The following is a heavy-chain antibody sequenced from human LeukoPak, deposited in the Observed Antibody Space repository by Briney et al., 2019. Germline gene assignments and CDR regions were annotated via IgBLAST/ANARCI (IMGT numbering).Heavy chain of an antibody. CDR3: ARAEFQQTVVVVAATGPWFDP. D-gene: IGHD2-15*01. Sequence: ASVKVSCKASGGTFSSYAISWMRQAPGQGLEWMGGIIPIFGTANYAQKFQGRVTITADKSTSTAYMELSSLRSEDTAVYYCARAEFQQTVVVVAATGPWFDPWGQGTLVTVSS. J-gene: IGHJ5*02. CDR2: IIPIFGTA. V-gene: IGHV1-69*06. CDR1: GGTFSSYA.